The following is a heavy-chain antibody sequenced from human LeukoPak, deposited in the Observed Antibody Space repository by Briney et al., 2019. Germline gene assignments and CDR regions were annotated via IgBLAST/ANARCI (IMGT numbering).Heavy chain of an antibody. J-gene: IGHJ3*02. D-gene: IGHD4-17*01. CDR3: ARVGPLPTVDAFDI. CDR1: GGTFSTYA. CDR2: IIPIFGTT. Sequence: AASVKVSCKTSGGTFSTYAISWVRQAPGQGLEWMGGIIPIFGTTNYAQRFQGRVTITRNTSISTAYMELSSLRSEDTAVYYCARVGPLPTVDAFDIWGQGTMVTVSS. V-gene: IGHV1-69*05.